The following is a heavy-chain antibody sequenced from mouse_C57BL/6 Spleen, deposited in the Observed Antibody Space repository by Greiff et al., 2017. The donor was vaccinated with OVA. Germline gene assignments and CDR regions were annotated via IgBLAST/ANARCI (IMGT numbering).Heavy chain of an antibody. V-gene: IGHV1-26*01. CDR3: ARKGASMVTTGVFGC. CDR1: GYTFTDYY. J-gene: IGHJ2*01. Sequence: VQLQQSGPELVKPGASVKISCKASGYTFTDYYMNWVKQSHGKSLEWIGDINPNNGGTSYNQKFKGKATLTVDKSSSTAYMELRSLTSEDSAVYYCARKGASMVTTGVFGCWGQGATRAVAS. D-gene: IGHD2-2*01. CDR2: INPNNGGT.